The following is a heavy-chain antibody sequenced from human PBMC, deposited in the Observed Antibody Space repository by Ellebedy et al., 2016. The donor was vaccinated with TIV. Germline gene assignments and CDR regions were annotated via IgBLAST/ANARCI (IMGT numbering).Heavy chain of an antibody. V-gene: IGHV3-33*01. J-gene: IGHJ4*02. Sequence: PGGSLRLSCAASGFTFSTYGMHWVRQAPGKGLEWVAVIWHDGSEKFYVDSVKGRFTIFRDNSERTVDLQMDSLRVEDTGTYYCARDSSDTSGYYIPHFDYWGQGILVTVSS. CDR3: ARDSSDTSGYYIPHFDY. D-gene: IGHD3-22*01. CDR2: IWHDGSEK. CDR1: GFTFSTYG.